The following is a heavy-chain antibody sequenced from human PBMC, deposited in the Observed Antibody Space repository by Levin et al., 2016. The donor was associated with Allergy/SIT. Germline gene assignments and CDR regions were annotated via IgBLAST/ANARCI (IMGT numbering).Heavy chain of an antibody. CDR1: RFTFNNYD. CDR2: IVASGGST. D-gene: IGHD3-3*01. Sequence: GESLKISCAASRFTFNNYDMSWVRQAPGKGLEWVSTIVASGGSTYYADSVKGRFTISRDNSKNTLYLQMNSLRAEDTAVYYCAKDLRTYDRYFDLWGRGTLVTVSS. V-gene: IGHV3-23*01. J-gene: IGHJ2*01. CDR3: AKDLRTYDRYFDL.